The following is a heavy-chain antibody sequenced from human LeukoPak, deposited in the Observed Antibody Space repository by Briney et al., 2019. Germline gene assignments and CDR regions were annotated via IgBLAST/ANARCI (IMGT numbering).Heavy chain of an antibody. J-gene: IGHJ6*02. V-gene: IGHV4-59*08. CDR3: ARHSYYYGMDV. Sequence: SETLSLTCTVSGGSISSYYWNWIRQPAGKGLEWIGYIYYSGSTNYNPSLKSRVTISVDTSKNQFSLKLSSVTVADTAVYYCARHSYYYGMDVWGQGTTVTLSS. CDR1: GGSISSYY. CDR2: IYYSGST.